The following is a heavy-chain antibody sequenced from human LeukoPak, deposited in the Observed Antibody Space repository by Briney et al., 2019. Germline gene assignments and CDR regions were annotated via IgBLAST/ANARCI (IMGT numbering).Heavy chain of an antibody. D-gene: IGHD3-10*01. CDR3: TRDLGLLWFGELSQPFDY. V-gene: IGHV3-49*04. CDR1: GFTFGDYA. J-gene: IGHJ4*02. CDR2: IRSKAYGGTT. Sequence: GGSLRLSCTASGFTFGDYAMSWVRQAPGKGLEWVGFIRSKAYGGTTEYAASVKGRFTISRGDSKSIAYLQMNSLKTEDTAVYYCTRDLGLLWFGELSQPFDYWGQGTLVTVSS.